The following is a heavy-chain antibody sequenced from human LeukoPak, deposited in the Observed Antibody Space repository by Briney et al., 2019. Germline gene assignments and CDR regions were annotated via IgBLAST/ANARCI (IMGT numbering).Heavy chain of an antibody. D-gene: IGHD2-2*01. CDR2: IRYDGSNK. CDR3: AKDVVWYCTSTSCSSPGY. CDR1: GFTFSSYG. J-gene: IGHJ4*02. V-gene: IGHV3-30*02. Sequence: PGGSLRLSXAESGFTFSSYGMHWVRQAPGKGLEWVAFIRYDGSNKYYADSVKVRFTISRDNSKNTPYLQMNSLRAEDTAVYYCAKDVVWYCTSTSCSSPGYWGQGTLVTVSS.